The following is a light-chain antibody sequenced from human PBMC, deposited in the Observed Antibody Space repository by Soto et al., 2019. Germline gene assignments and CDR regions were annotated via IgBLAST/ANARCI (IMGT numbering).Light chain of an antibody. CDR1: QSVSSN. CDR2: GAS. V-gene: IGKV3-15*01. CDR3: QQYNNWPIT. J-gene: IGKJ5*01. Sequence: EIVMTQSPATLSVSPGERATLSCRASQSVSSNLAWYQQKPGQAPRLLIYGASTRATGIPVRFSGSGSGTEFTLTINSLQSEDFEIYYCQQYNNWPITFGQGTRLEIK.